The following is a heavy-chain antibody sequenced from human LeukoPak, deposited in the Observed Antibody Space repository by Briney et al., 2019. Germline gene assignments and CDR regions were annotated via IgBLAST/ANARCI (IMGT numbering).Heavy chain of an antibody. J-gene: IGHJ2*01. CDR1: GGSVNSYY. Sequence: SETLSLTCTVSGGSVNSYYWSWIRQPAGKGLEWIGRMFTGGSTNYNPSLKSRVTMSVDTSKNQFSLKLSSVTAADTAIYYCARDRSTDGSQYRWYFDLWGRGTLVTVSS. D-gene: IGHD1-26*01. CDR3: ARDRSTDGSQYRWYFDL. V-gene: IGHV4-4*07. CDR2: MFTGGST.